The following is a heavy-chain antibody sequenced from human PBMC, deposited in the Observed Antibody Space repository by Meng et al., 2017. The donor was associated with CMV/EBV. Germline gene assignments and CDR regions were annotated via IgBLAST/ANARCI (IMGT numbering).Heavy chain of an antibody. J-gene: IGHJ4*02. CDR1: GFSLSTRVVG. D-gene: IGHD4-17*01. Sequence: QTAVRESGPALVKPTQTLTLTCTLSGFSLSTRVVGVGWIRQPPGKALERFALIDWDDDKRYSPSLKRRLTNTKDTSKNQVVLTMTNMDPVDTATYYWARGGLRGFDYWGQGTLVTVSS. CDR3: ARGGLRGFDY. CDR2: IDWDDDK. V-gene: IGHV2-5*02.